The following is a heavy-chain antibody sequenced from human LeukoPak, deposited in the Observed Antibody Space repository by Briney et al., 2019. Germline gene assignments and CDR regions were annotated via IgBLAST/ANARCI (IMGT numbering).Heavy chain of an antibody. J-gene: IGHJ2*01. CDR1: GFTFRTYG. CDR2: ITGSSTWT. Sequence: GGSLRLSCEASGFTFRTYGMSWIRQAPGKGLERVSGITGSSTWTYYPDSVKGRFTISRDNSKNTLHLQMDSLRAEDTAIYYCARELVSLGTGYFDLWGRGTLVTVSS. D-gene: IGHD7-27*01. CDR3: ARELVSLGTGYFDL. V-gene: IGHV3-23*01.